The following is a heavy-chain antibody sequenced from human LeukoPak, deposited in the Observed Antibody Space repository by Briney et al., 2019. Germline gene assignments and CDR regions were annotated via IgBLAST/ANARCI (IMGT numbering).Heavy chain of an antibody. Sequence: PSETLSLTCTVSGGSISSSSYYWGWIRKPPGKGREWIGSIYYSGSTSYNPSLKSRVTISVDTSKNQFSLKLSSVTAADTAVYYCARLGVRGDYLGYWGQGTLVTVSS. CDR2: IYYSGST. CDR1: GGSISSSSYY. CDR3: ARLGVRGDYLGY. J-gene: IGHJ4*02. D-gene: IGHD3-10*01. V-gene: IGHV4-39*01.